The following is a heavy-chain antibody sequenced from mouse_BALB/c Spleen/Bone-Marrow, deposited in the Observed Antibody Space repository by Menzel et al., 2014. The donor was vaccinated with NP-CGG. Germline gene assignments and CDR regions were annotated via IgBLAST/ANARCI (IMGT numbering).Heavy chain of an antibody. CDR2: INPNNGGT. Sequence: VQLQQSGPERVKPGASVKISCKTSGYTFTEYTMHWVKQSHGKSLEWIGGINPNNGGTSYNQKFKGKATLTVDKSSSTAYMELRSLTSEDSAVYXXXXLXLVXVAMDYWGQGTSVTVSS. CDR3: XXLXLVXVAMDY. V-gene: IGHV1-18*01. J-gene: IGHJ4*01. D-gene: IGHD2-10*02. CDR1: GYTFTEYT.